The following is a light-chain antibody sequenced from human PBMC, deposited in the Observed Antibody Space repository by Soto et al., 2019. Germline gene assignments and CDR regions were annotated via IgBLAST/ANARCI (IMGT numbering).Light chain of an antibody. V-gene: IGKV3-15*01. CDR1: QSVSSN. CDR2: GAS. CDR3: QLYNSWSLSIT. J-gene: IGKJ5*01. Sequence: EIVMTQSPATLSVSPGERATLSCRASQSVSSNLAWYQQKPGQAPRLLLYGASTRATGIPARFSGSGSGTEFTLTISSLQSEDYAVYYCQLYNSWSLSITFGQGTRLEIK.